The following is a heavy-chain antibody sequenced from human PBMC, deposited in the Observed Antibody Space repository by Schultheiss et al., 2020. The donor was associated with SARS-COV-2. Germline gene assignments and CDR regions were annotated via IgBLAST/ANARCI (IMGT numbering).Heavy chain of an antibody. CDR1: GFTFSSYG. J-gene: IGHJ6*02. CDR2: IWYDGSNK. CDR3: ARDRYSSPRLWYCGMDV. Sequence: GGSLRLSCAASGFTFSSYGMHWVRQAPGKGLEWVAVIWYDGSNKYYADSVKGRFTISRDNSKNTLYLQMNSLRAEDTAVYYCARDRYSSPRLWYCGMDVWGQGTTVTVSS. V-gene: IGHV3-33*08. D-gene: IGHD6-13*01.